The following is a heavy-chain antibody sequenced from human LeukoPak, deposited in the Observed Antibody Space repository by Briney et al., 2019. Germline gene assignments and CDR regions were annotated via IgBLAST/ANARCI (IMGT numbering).Heavy chain of an antibody. D-gene: IGHD3-16*01. J-gene: IGHJ5*02. CDR3: GKEGGA. V-gene: IGHV3-23*01. CDR2: IGGRGGST. Sequence: GGSLKLFCAASGFRFSDYTMTWVRQAPGKGPEWVSAIGGRGGSTYYADSLGGRFTISRDNSQDMVYLQMNSLKVEDTATYYCGKEGGAWGQGTKVTVSS. CDR1: GFRFSDYT.